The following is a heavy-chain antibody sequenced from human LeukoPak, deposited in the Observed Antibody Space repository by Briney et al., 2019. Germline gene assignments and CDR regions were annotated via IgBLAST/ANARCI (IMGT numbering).Heavy chain of an antibody. CDR1: GFIFSGST. D-gene: IGHD1-26*01. J-gene: IGHJ3*02. CDR2: IRSKANSYAT. V-gene: IGHV3-73*01. CDR3: TNLMSYSGFIDI. Sequence: GGSLRLSCAASGFIFSGSTIHWVRQASGKGLEWVDRIRSKANSYATAYAASVKGRFTVSRDDSKNTAYLQMNSMKTEDTAVYYCTNLMSYSGFIDIWGQGTMVTVSS.